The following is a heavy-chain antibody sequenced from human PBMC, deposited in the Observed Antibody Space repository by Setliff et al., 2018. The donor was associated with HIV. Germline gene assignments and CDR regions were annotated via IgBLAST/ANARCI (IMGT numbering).Heavy chain of an antibody. CDR3: ARNKLSDAFDV. J-gene: IGHJ3*01. CDR2: INTYNGNT. V-gene: IGHV1-18*01. CDR1: GYTFSTYG. Sequence: GASVKVSCKASGYTFSTYGISWVRQAPGRGLEWMGWINTYNGNTNYAQKVKGRVTMTTDTSTSTAYLELRSLRSDDTAVYFCARNKLSDAFDVWGPGTVVTVSS. D-gene: IGHD1-1*01.